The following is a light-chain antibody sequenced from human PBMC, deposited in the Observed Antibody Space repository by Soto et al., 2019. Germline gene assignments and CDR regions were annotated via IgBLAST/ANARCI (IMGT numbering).Light chain of an antibody. Sequence: YALAQPASVSGSPGQSITISCTGTSSDVGSYNLVSWYQQHPGKAPKLMIYEGSKRPSGVSNRFSGSKSGNTASLTISGLQAEDEADYYCCSYAGSSTLFGTGTKVTVL. V-gene: IGLV2-23*01. CDR3: CSYAGSSTL. CDR1: SSDVGSYNL. J-gene: IGLJ1*01. CDR2: EGS.